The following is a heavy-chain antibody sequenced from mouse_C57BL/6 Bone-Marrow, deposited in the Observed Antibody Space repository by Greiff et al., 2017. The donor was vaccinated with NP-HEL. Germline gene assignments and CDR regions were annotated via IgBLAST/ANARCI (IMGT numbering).Heavy chain of an antibody. CDR3: ARFYYDYDYWYFDV. J-gene: IGHJ1*03. Sequence: EVKLMESGPELVKPGASVKMSCKASGYTFTDYNMHWVKQSHGKSLEWIGYINPNNGGTSYNQKFKGKATLTVNKSSSTAYMELRSLTSEDSAVYYCARFYYDYDYWYFDVWGTGTTVTVSS. D-gene: IGHD2-4*01. CDR1: GYTFTDYN. V-gene: IGHV1-22*01. CDR2: INPNNGGT.